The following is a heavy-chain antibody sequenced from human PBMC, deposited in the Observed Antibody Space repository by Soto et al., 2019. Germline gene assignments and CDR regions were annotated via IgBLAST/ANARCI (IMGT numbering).Heavy chain of an antibody. V-gene: IGHV3-23*01. CDR2: ISGSGGST. CDR3: AKDLYLTGRLSSGMDV. CDR1: GFTFSSYA. Sequence: AGGSLRLSCAASGFTFSSYAMSWVRQAPGRGLEWVSAISGSGGSTYYADSVKGRFTISRDNSKNTLYLQMNSLRAEDTAVYYCAKDLYLTGRLSSGMDVWGQGTMVTVSS. D-gene: IGHD3-9*01. J-gene: IGHJ6*02.